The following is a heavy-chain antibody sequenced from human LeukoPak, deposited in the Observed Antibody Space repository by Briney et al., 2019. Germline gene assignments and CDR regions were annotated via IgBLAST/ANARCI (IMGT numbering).Heavy chain of an antibody. CDR1: GGSISTYY. J-gene: IGHJ5*02. V-gene: IGHV4-59*01. CDR2: IYYSGST. D-gene: IGHD3-10*01. CDR3: ARARPNYYGSGSSNWFDP. Sequence: SETLSLTCTVSGGSISTYYWSWIRQHPGEGLEWLGYIYYSGSTNYSPSLKSRVTISVDTSNNQFSLKLSSVTAADTAIYYCARARPNYYGSGSSNWFDPWGQGTLVTVSS.